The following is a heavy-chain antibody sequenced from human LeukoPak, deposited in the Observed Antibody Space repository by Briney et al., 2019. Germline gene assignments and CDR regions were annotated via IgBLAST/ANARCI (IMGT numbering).Heavy chain of an antibody. D-gene: IGHD3-10*01. Sequence: ASVKVSCKASGYTFTSYDINWVRQATGQGLEWMGWMNPNSGNTGYAQKFQGRVTMTRNTSISTAYMELSSLRSEDTAVYYCARGQRESRVGLWFANYDAFDIWGQGTMVTVSS. V-gene: IGHV1-8*01. CDR3: ARGQRESRVGLWFANYDAFDI. J-gene: IGHJ3*02. CDR1: GYTFTSYD. CDR2: MNPNSGNT.